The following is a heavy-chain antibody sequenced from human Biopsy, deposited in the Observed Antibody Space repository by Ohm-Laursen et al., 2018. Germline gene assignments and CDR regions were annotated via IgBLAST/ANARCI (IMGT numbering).Heavy chain of an antibody. V-gene: IGHV4-59*08. J-gene: IGHJ4*02. CDR2: ISNSGNT. CDR1: GDSINSSY. D-gene: IGHD5-18*01. CDR3: ARHPTHRIQQIDY. Sequence: SDTLSLTCPVSGDSINSSYWSWIRQAPGKGLEWIGFISNSGNTNYNPSLKSRVTISVDTSKNQFSLRLSSVTAADTAVYYCARHPTHRIQQIDYWGQGTLVTVSS.